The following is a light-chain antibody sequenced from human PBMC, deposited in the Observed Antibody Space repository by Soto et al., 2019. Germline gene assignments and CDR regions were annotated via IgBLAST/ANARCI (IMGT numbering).Light chain of an antibody. CDR1: QTTNTW. CDR2: DAS. Sequence: DIQMTQLPSTLSASVGDRVTITCRASQTTNTWLAWYQQKPGTAPKLLIYDASSLEGGVPSRFSASGSGTEFTLTISSLQPDDLATYYCQQYISYPYTFGQGTKVDIK. V-gene: IGKV1-5*01. J-gene: IGKJ2*01. CDR3: QQYISYPYT.